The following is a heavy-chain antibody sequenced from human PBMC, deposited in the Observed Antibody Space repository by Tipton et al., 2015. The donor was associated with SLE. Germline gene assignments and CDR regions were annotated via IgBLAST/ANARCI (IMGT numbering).Heavy chain of an antibody. Sequence: SLRLSCAASGFTVSSNYMSWVRQAPGKGLEWVSLVYSGGRTDYADSVRGRFTISRDNSKNTLYLQMNSLRADDTAMYYCARVKDATVVTPFWYLDLWGRGSLVTVSS. D-gene: IGHD4-23*01. CDR1: GFTVSSNY. J-gene: IGHJ2*01. V-gene: IGHV3-53*01. CDR3: ARVKDATVVTPFWYLDL. CDR2: VYSGGRT.